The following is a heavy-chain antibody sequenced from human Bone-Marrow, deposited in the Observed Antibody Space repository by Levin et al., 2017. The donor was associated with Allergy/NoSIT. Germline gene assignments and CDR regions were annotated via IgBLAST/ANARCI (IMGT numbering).Heavy chain of an antibody. Sequence: SCAASGFSFSNYGLHWVRQAPGKGLEWVAVISYDGGKQYYADSVKDRFTISRDNSKNTLYLQMSSLKPEDTAVYYCAKGIKATPPGVYNFYFYGMDVWGQGTTVTVSS. CDR3: AKGIKATPPGVYNFYFYGMDV. D-gene: IGHD4-23*01. CDR1: GFSFSNYG. V-gene: IGHV3-30*18. CDR2: ISYDGGKQ. J-gene: IGHJ6*02.